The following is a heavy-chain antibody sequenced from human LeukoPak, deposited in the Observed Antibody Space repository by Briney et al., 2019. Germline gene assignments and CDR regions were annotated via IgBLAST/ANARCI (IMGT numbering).Heavy chain of an antibody. CDR1: GDSISMHY. D-gene: IGHD6-13*01. J-gene: IGHJ6*03. CDR2: IDHTGST. CDR3: ARGRVSSSSWSSTYYYYFYMDV. V-gene: IGHV4-59*11. Sequence: SETLSLTCSVSGDSISMHYWSWIRQPPGKGLEWIGYIDHTGSTNYNPSLNSRVTISRDASKNHFSLELSSVTAADTAVYFCARGRVSSSSWSSTYYYYFYMDVWGKGTTVTVSS.